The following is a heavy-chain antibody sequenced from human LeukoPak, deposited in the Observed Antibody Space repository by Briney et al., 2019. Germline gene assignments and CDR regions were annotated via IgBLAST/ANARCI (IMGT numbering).Heavy chain of an antibody. CDR3: ARGGYHHGFDY. V-gene: IGHV3-74*01. J-gene: IGHJ4*02. CDR2: INSDGSDT. Sequence: GGSLRLSCAASGFTFSSFWIHWVRQPTGKGLVWVSRINSDGSDTIYADSVRDRFTIFRDNAKNTVFLQMNSLRAEDTAVYYCARGGYHHGFDYWGQGTRVTVSS. CDR1: GFTFSSFW. D-gene: IGHD5-18*01.